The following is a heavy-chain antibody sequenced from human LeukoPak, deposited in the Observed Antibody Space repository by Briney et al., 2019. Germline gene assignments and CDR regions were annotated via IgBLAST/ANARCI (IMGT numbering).Heavy chain of an antibody. D-gene: IGHD5-12*01. CDR1: GFTFSSYT. J-gene: IGHJ4*02. Sequence: PGGSLRLSCAASGFTFSSYTMNWVRQAPGKGLEWISYISSTSSTISYADSVKGRFTISRDNAKNSLYLQMNSLRAEDTAVYYCARSGYDYGLYYFDYWGQGTLVTVSS. CDR3: ARSGYDYGLYYFDY. V-gene: IGHV3-48*04. CDR2: ISSTSSTI.